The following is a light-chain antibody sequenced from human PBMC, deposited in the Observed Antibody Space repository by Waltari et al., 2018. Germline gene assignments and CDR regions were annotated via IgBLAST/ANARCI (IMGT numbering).Light chain of an antibody. CDR3: QQYQAWYT. Sequence: EVVLTQSPATLSVSPGDRVTLSCRASEPIGINLAWYQQRPGQAPILLIYAASFRATGIPARFSGSGYGTEFTLSITSLQSEDFGMYFCQQYQAWYTFGQGTKLEI. V-gene: IGKV3D-15*01. J-gene: IGKJ2*01. CDR2: AAS. CDR1: EPIGIN.